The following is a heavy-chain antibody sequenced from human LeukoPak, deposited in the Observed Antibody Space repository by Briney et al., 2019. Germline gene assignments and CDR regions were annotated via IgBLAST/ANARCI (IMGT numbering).Heavy chain of an antibody. Sequence: GGSLRLSCAASGFTFSSYSMNWVRQAPGKGLEWVSSISSSSSYIYYADSVKGRFTISRDNAKNSLYLQMNSLRAEDTAVYYCAREVVVPAAAFDPWGQGTLVTVSS. CDR3: AREVVVPAAAFDP. CDR1: GFTFSSYS. CDR2: ISSSSSYI. D-gene: IGHD2-2*01. V-gene: IGHV3-21*01. J-gene: IGHJ5*02.